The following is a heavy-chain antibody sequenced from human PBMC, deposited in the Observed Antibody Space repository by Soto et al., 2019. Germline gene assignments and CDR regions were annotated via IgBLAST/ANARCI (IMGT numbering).Heavy chain of an antibody. CDR3: ARDAPYPQGRWLNLDL. D-gene: IGHD3-10*01. CDR2: IGTAGDT. V-gene: IGHV3-13*04. J-gene: IGHJ5*02. CDR1: GFTFSSYD. Sequence: PRRSLRLSCSASGFTFSSYDMHWVRQGPGKGLEWVSAIGTAGDTNYAGSVKGRFTISRENAKNSLYLQMNSLRAGDTAIYYCARDAPYPQGRWLNLDLWGQGTLVTLSS.